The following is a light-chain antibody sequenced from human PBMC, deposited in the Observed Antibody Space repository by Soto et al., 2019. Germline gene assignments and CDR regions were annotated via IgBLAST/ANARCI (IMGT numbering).Light chain of an antibody. Sequence: EIVMTQSPATLSVSPGERATLSCRASRSVSSNLAWYQQKPGQAPRLLIYGASTRATGIPAWFSGSGSGTEFTLTASSLQYHDFAVYSYHQHNNWPRTFGQGTKVDIK. CDR3: HQHNNWPRT. CDR1: RSVSSN. J-gene: IGKJ1*01. CDR2: GAS. V-gene: IGKV3-15*01.